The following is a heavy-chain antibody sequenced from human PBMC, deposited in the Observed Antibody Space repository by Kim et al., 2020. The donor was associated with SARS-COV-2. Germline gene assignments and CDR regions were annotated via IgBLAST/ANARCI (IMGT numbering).Heavy chain of an antibody. J-gene: IGHJ3*02. V-gene: IGHV3-21*01. CDR3: ARDIVVVQGGYDAFDI. Sequence: SGKGRFTIARDNAKNSLYLQMTSLRAEDTAVYYCARDIVVVQGGYDAFDIWGQGTMVTVSS. D-gene: IGHD2-2*01.